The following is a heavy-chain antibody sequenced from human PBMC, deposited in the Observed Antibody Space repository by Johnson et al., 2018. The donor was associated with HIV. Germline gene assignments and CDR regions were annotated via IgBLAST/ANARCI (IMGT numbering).Heavy chain of an antibody. CDR2: INHDVSAI. CDR1: GFTFSHNW. D-gene: IGHD3-16*01. J-gene: IGHJ3*02. Sequence: VQLVESGGGLVQPGGSLRLSCAASGFTFSHNWMSWVRQAPGKGPAWVANINHDVSAIHYVDSVKGRFTISRDNAKRSLFLQMNSLRVEDTAVYFCGSLGDGHQKGAFEIWGHGTMVTVSS. V-gene: IGHV3-7*01. CDR3: GSLGDGHQKGAFEI.